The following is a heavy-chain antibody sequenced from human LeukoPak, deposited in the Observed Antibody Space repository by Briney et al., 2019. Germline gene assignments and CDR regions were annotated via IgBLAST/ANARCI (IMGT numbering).Heavy chain of an antibody. CDR1: GFTFSSYG. V-gene: IGHV3-23*01. Sequence: GGSLRLSCAASGFTFSSYGMSWVRQAPGKGREWVSGISGGGDRTSYAQSVKGRFTISRDNAKNSLYLQMNSLRAEDTAVYYCARDDGYNSFFDYWGQGTLVTVSS. CDR3: ARDDGYNSFFDY. J-gene: IGHJ4*02. D-gene: IGHD5-24*01. CDR2: ISGGGDRT.